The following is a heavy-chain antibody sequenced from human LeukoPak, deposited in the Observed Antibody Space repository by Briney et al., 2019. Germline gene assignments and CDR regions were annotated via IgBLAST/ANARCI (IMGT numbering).Heavy chain of an antibody. CDR3: ARGRRVRGVYFDY. V-gene: IGHV3-48*03. Sequence: GGSLRLSCAASGFTFSSYEMNWVRQAPGKGLEWVLYISSSGSTIYYADSVKGRFTISRDNAKNSLYLQMNSLRAEDTAVYYCARGRRVRGVYFDYWGQGTLVTVSS. J-gene: IGHJ4*02. D-gene: IGHD3-10*01. CDR2: ISSSGSTI. CDR1: GFTFSSYE.